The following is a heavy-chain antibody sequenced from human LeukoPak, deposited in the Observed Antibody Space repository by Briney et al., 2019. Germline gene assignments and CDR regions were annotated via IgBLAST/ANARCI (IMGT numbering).Heavy chain of an antibody. V-gene: IGHV3-30*01. CDR1: GFTFSSYA. CDR3: ARDRGLYDSSGYYC. J-gene: IGHJ4*02. Sequence: GRSLRLSCAASGFTFSSYAMHWVRQAPGKGLEWVSLISYDGSNKYYADSVKGRFTISRDNSKNTLYLQMNSLRPEDTAVYYCARDRGLYDSSGYYCWGQGTLVTVSS. CDR2: ISYDGSNK. D-gene: IGHD3-22*01.